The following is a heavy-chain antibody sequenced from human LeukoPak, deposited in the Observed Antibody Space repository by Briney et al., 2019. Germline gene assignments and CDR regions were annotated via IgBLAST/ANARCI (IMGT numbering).Heavy chain of an antibody. D-gene: IGHD3-22*01. CDR2: IRSNSDGGTI. V-gene: IGHV3-15*07. J-gene: IGHJ5*02. CDR3: ATDFYDTT. Sequence: TGGSLRLSCATSGFTFSNAWMNWVRQAPGKGLEWVGRIRSNSDGGTIDYAAPVKGRFALSRDDSKNTLYLQMNSLQTEDTAVYYCATDFYDTTWGQGTLVTVSS. CDR1: GFTFSNAW.